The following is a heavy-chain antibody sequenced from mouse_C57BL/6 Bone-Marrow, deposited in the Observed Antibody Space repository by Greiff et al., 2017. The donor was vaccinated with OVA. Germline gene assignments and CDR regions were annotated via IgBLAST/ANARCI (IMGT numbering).Heavy chain of an antibody. J-gene: IGHJ4*01. Sequence: DVHLVESGGDLVKPGGSLKLSCAASGFTFSSYGMSWVRQTPDKRLEWVATISSGGSYTYYPDSVKGRFTISRDNAKNTLYLQRSSLKSEDTAMYYCARRRYYYGSSYDYYAMDYWGQGTSVTVSS. D-gene: IGHD1-1*01. CDR3: ARRRYYYGSSYDYYAMDY. V-gene: IGHV5-6*01. CDR1: GFTFSSYG. CDR2: ISSGGSYT.